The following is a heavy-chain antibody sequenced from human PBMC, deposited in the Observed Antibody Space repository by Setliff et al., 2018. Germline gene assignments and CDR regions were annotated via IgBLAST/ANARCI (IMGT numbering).Heavy chain of an antibody. CDR1: GFSFSSFG. CDR3: TTDPSTTFGGVIGAAFDI. V-gene: IGHV3-15*01. J-gene: IGHJ3*02. Sequence: GESLKISCAASGFSFSSFGMHWVRQAPGKGLEWVGRIKGKTDGLTTDYAAPVKGRFTISRDDSKNTLYLQMNSLKTEDTAVYYCTTDPSTTFGGVIGAAFDIWGQGTMVTVSS. CDR2: IKGKTDGLTT. D-gene: IGHD3-16*01.